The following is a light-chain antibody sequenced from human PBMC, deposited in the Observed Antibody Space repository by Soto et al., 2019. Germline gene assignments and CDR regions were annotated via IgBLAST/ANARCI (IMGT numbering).Light chain of an antibody. Sequence: DIQMTQSPSTLSASVGDRVTITGRASQSISSWVAWYQQKPGKAPKLLIHDASSLESGVPSRFSGSGSGTEFTLTISSLQPDDFATYYCQQYNSYSWTFGQGTKVEIK. CDR3: QQYNSYSWT. CDR1: QSISSW. J-gene: IGKJ1*01. V-gene: IGKV1-5*01. CDR2: DAS.